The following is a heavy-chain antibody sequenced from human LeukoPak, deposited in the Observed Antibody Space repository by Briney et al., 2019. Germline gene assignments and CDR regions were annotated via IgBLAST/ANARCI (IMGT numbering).Heavy chain of an antibody. CDR2: ISYDGSNK. J-gene: IGHJ4*01. CDR3: EKDSILWFGEPTPEYDY. Sequence: GGSLRLSCAASGFTFSSYGMHWVRQAPGKGLEGEAVISYDGSNKYYADSVKGRFTISRDNSQNTLYLQMNSLRGADTAVYDCEKDSILWFGEPTPEYDYWGQGTLVTVSS. V-gene: IGHV3-30*18. D-gene: IGHD3-10*01. CDR1: GFTFSSYG.